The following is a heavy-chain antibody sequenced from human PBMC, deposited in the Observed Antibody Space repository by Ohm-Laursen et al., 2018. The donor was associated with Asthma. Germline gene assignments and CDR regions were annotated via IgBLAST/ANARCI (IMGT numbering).Heavy chain of an antibody. V-gene: IGHV3-7*05. J-gene: IGHJ4*02. CDR3: AVSIHAYGEGAY. Sequence: SLRLSCAASGFTFSNHWMTWVRQAPGRGLEWVANINQDGSIWGYVDSVKGRFAISRDNAHNSLYLQMNSLRAEDTAFYYCAVSIHAYGEGAYWGQGTLVTVSS. CDR1: GFTFSNHW. D-gene: IGHD2-2*02. CDR2: INQDGSIW.